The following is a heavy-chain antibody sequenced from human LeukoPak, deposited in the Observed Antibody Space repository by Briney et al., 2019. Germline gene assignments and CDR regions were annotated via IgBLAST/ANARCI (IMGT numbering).Heavy chain of an antibody. Sequence: PSETLSLTCTVSGGSISSYYWSWIRQPPGKGLEWVSAISGSGGSTYYADSVKGRFTISRDNSKNTLYLQMNSLRAEDTAVYYCATLVGATTWDAFDIWGQGTMVTVSS. CDR3: ATLVGATTWDAFDI. CDR1: GGSISSYY. J-gene: IGHJ3*02. V-gene: IGHV3-23*01. CDR2: ISGSGGST. D-gene: IGHD1-26*01.